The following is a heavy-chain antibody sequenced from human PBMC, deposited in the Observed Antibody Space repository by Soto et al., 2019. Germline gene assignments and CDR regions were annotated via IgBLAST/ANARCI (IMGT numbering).Heavy chain of an antibody. J-gene: IGHJ4*02. Sequence: SETLSLTCTVSGGSISSGGYHWTWIRQHPGKGLEWIGYIYYSGNTYYNPSLKSRVTISVDMSKNQFSLKLSSVTAADTAVYYCAREDGNESLFDYWGQGTLVTVSS. CDR3: AREDGNESLFDY. CDR2: IYYSGNT. V-gene: IGHV4-31*03. D-gene: IGHD2-8*01. CDR1: GGSISSGGYH.